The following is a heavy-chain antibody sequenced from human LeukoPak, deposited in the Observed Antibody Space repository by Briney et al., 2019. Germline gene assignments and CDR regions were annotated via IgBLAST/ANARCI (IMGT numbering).Heavy chain of an antibody. CDR3: ARLYLGHAFDI. J-gene: IGHJ3*02. Sequence: GASLKISCKGSGYSFTSYWIAWVRQMPGKSLEWMGIIYPRNSDTRYSPSFQGQVTISADKSISTAYLQWSSLKASDTAVYYCARLYLGHAFDIWGQGTMVTVSS. D-gene: IGHD2-2*01. CDR2: IYPRNSDT. V-gene: IGHV5-51*01. CDR1: GYSFTSYW.